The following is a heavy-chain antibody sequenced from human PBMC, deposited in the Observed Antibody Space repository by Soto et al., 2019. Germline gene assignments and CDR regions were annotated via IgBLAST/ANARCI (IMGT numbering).Heavy chain of an antibody. J-gene: IGHJ4*02. D-gene: IGHD6-13*01. Sequence: SETLSLTCTVSGGSISNVYYNWIRQPPGKGLEWIGYIFYSGSTNYNPSLKGRVTISVDTSKNQFSLKLSSVTAADTAIYHCATMTQRLVLRPEYWGQGTLVTVSS. CDR3: ATMTQRLVLRPEY. CDR1: GGSISNVY. V-gene: IGHV4-59*01. CDR2: IFYSGST.